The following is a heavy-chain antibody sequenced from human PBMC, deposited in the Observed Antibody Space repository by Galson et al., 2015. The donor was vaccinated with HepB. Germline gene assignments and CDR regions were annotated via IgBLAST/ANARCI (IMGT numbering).Heavy chain of an antibody. CDR2: IYYSGST. D-gene: IGHD6-19*01. V-gene: IGHV4-59*08. Sequence: SETLSLTCTVSGGSISSYYWSWIRQPPGKGLEWIGYIYYSGSTNYNPSLKSRVTIPVDTSKNQFSLKLSSVTAADTAVYYCARRPVRPYGMDVWGQGTTVTVSS. CDR1: GGSISSYY. J-gene: IGHJ6*02. CDR3: ARRPVRPYGMDV.